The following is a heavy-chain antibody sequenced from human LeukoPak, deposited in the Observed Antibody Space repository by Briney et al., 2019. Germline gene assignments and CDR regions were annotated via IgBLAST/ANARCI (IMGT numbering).Heavy chain of an antibody. J-gene: IGHJ4*02. CDR2: IHYDGTIT. CDR3: VKDGHCTHTSCYYFDY. Sequence: PGGSLRLSCAASGFTFSNYSIHWVRQAPGKGLEWVAFIHYDGTITYYADSVKGRFTISRDSSKNTLFLQMNSLGAEDTAVYYCVKDGHCTHTSCYYFDYWGQGTLVTVSS. V-gene: IGHV3-30*02. CDR1: GFTFSNYS. D-gene: IGHD2-2*01.